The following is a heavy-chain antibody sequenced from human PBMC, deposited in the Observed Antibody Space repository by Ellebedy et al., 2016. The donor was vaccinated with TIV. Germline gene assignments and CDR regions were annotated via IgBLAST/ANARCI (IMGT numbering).Heavy chain of an antibody. Sequence: GGSLRLXCSASGFTFSSYAMHWVRQAPGKGLEYVSAISSNGGSTYYADSVKGRFTISRDNSKNTLYLQMSSLRAEDTAVYYCARDDNLYGSGSYYNGVRYWGQGTLVTVSS. J-gene: IGHJ4*02. V-gene: IGHV3-64D*06. D-gene: IGHD3-10*01. CDR1: GFTFSSYA. CDR3: ARDDNLYGSGSYYNGVRY. CDR2: ISSNGGST.